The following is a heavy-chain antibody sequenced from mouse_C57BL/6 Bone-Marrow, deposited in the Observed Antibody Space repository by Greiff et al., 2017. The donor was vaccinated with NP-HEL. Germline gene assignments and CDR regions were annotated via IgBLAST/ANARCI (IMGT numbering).Heavy chain of an antibody. CDR2: IWTGGGT. V-gene: IGHV2-9-1*01. J-gene: IGHJ1*03. CDR3: ARRGYYGSGHWYFDV. CDR1: GFSLTSYA. Sequence: VKLMESGPGLVAPSQSLSITCTVSGFSLTSYAISWVRQPPGKGLEWLGVIWTGGGTNYNSALKSRLSISKDKSKSQVFLKMNRLQTDDTARYYCARRGYYGSGHWYFDVWGTGTTVTVSS. D-gene: IGHD1-1*01.